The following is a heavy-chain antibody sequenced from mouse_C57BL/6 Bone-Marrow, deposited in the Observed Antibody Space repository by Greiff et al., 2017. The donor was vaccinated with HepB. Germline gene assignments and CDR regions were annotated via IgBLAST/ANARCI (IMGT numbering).Heavy chain of an antibody. V-gene: IGHV3-6*01. J-gene: IGHJ3*01. CDR3: ARGNYDYDVRFAY. Sequence: EVKLMESGPGLVKPSQSLSLTCSVTGYSITSGYYWNWIRQFPGNKLEWMGYISYDGSNNYNPSLKNRISITRDTSKNQFFLKLNSVTTEDTATYYCARGNYDYDVRFAYWGQGTLVTVSA. CDR1: GYSITSGYY. D-gene: IGHD2-4*01. CDR2: ISYDGSN.